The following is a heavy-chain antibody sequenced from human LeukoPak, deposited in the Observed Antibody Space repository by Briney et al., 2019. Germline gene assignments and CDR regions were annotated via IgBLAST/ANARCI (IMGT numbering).Heavy chain of an antibody. D-gene: IGHD1-26*01. CDR1: GFTFSNYG. J-gene: IGHJ4*02. CDR2: IWSGGTDK. V-gene: IGHV3-30*02. CDR3: GKRLTSWELEY. Sequence: GSLRLSCAASGFTFSNYGMHWVRQAPGKGLEWVAVIWSGGTDKYYADSVKGRFTVSRDNSKNTLYLQMNSLRAEDTAVYYCGKRLTSWELEYWGQGTLVTVSS.